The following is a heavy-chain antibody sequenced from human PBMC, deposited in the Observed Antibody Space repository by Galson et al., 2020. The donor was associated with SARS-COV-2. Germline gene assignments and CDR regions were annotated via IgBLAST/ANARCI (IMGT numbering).Heavy chain of an antibody. V-gene: IGHV1-2*02. CDR3: ASPTEYYYNYGMDV. CDR1: GYTFTGYY. J-gene: IGHJ6*02. CDR2: INPNSGGT. Sequence: ASVKVSCKASGYTFTGYYMHWVRQAPGQGLEWMGWINPNSGGTNYAQKFQGRVTMTRDTSISTAYMELSRLRSDDTAVYYCASPTEYYYNYGMDVWGQGTTVTVSS.